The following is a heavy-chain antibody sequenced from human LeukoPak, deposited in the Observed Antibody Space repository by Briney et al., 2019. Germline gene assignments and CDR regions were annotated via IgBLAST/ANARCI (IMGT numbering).Heavy chain of an antibody. D-gene: IGHD3-10*01. J-gene: IGHJ4*02. CDR3: ASLYFYGSGSFPNY. CDR1: GGSISTRYYY. CDR2: IYDSGST. Sequence: SETLSLTCAVSGGSISTRYYYWGWICQPPGKGLEWIGTIYDSGSTYYSPSLKSQVTISVDTSNNQFSLKLSSVTAGDTAVYYCASLYFYGSGSFPNYWGQGILVTVST. V-gene: IGHV4-39*01.